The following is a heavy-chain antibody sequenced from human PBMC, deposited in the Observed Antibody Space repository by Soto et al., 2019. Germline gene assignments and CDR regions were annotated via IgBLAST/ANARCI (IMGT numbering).Heavy chain of an antibody. J-gene: IGHJ3*02. D-gene: IGHD3-22*01. CDR2: IIPIFGTA. V-gene: IGHV1-69*13. CDR3: ARSIVVVITSLAVRAFDI. CDR1: GGTFSIYA. Sequence: SVKVSCKASGGTFSIYAISCVLQSPLQWLEWMGGIIPIFGTANYAQKFQGRVTITADESTSTAYMELSSLRSEDTAVYYCARSIVVVITSLAVRAFDIWGQGTMVTVSS.